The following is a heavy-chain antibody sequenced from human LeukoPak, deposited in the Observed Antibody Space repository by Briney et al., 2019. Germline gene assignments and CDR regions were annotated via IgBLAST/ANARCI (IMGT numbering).Heavy chain of an antibody. D-gene: IGHD4-17*01. V-gene: IGHV1-2*02. J-gene: IGHJ5*02. CDR1: GYTFTGYY. Sequence: ASVKVSCKASGYTFTGYYMHWVRQAPGQGLEGMGWINPNGGGTNYAQKFQGRVTMTRDTSLSTAYMELSRLRSDDTAVYYCARQAHTVTLYNWFDPWGQGTLVTVSS. CDR2: INPNGGGT. CDR3: ARQAHTVTLYNWFDP.